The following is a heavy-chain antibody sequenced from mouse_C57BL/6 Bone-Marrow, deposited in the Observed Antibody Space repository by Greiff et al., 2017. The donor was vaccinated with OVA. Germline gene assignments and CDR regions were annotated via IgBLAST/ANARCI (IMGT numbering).Heavy chain of an antibody. J-gene: IGHJ2*01. Sequence: QVQLQQPGAELVKPGASVKLSCKASGYTFTSYWMHWVKQRPGQGLEWIGMIHPNSGSTNFNAKFKSKATLTVDKSSRTAYMQLSSLTSEDSAVYYCARGGYGSSCRDYWGQGTTLTVSS. CDR3: ARGGYGSSCRDY. V-gene: IGHV1-64*01. CDR1: GYTFTSYW. CDR2: IHPNSGST. D-gene: IGHD1-1*01.